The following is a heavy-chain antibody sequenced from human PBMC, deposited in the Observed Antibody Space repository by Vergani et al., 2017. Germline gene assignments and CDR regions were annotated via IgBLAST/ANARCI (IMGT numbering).Heavy chain of an antibody. CDR2: ISDSGST. D-gene: IGHD6-19*01. CDR3: ARGEAVAADY. CDR1: GGSISSSNW. Sequence: QVQLQESGPGLVKPSGTLSLTCAVSGGSISSSNWWSWVRQPPGKGLEWIGYISDSGSTNYNPSLKSRVTISVDTSKNQFSLKLSSVTAADTAVYYCARGEAVAADYWGQGTLVTVSS. J-gene: IGHJ4*02. V-gene: IGHV4-4*02.